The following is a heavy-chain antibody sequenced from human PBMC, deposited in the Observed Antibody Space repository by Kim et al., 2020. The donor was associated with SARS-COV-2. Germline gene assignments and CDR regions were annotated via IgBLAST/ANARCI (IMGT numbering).Heavy chain of an antibody. CDR1: GGSISSSNW. CDR3: ARAVAVAAPKFDY. J-gene: IGHJ4*02. CDR2: IYHSGST. D-gene: IGHD6-19*01. Sequence: SETLSLTCAVSGGSISSSNWWSWVRQPPGKGLEWIGEIYHSGSTNYNPSLKSRVTISVDKSKNQLSLKLSSVTAADTAVYYCARAVAVAAPKFDYWGQGTLVTVSS. V-gene: IGHV4-4*02.